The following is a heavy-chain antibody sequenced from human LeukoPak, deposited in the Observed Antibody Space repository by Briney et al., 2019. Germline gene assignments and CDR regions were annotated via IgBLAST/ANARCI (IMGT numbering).Heavy chain of an antibody. CDR2: LNTDGSSA. V-gene: IGHV3-74*01. CDR1: GFTFSSHW. J-gene: IGHJ5*02. Sequence: GGSLRLSCAASGFTFSSHWMHWVRQAPGKGLWWVSRLNTDGSSAVYADSVRGRFTVSRDNAKNTLYLQMNSLRAEDTAVYYCARGYYDSNDSNRSNWFEPWGQGTLVTVSS. D-gene: IGHD3-22*01. CDR3: ARGYYDSNDSNRSNWFEP.